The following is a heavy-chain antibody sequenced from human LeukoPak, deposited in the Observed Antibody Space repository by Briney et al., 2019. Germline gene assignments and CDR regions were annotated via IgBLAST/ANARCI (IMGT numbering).Heavy chain of an antibody. J-gene: IGHJ5*02. CDR1: GGSISSGGYY. CDR2: IYYSGST. V-gene: IGHV4-31*03. CDR3: ARGVVVTYNWFDP. Sequence: PSQTLSLTCTVSGGSISSGGYYWSWIRQHPGKGLEWIGYIYYSGSTYYNPSLKSRVTISVDMSKNQFSLKLSSVTAADTAVYYCARGVVVTYNWFDPWGQGTLVTVSS. D-gene: IGHD2-21*02.